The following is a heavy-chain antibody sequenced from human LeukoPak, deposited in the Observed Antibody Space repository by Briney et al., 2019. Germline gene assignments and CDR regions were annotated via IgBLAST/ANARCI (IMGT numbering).Heavy chain of an antibody. CDR3: AKDVPPWEPADYFDY. CDR1: GFTFSSYA. CDR2: ISASGVNT. J-gene: IGHJ4*02. Sequence: GGSLRLSCAASGFTFSSYAVSWVRQAPGKGLEWVSSISASGVNTFYADSVQGRFTISRDNSKSTLYLQMNSLRDEDTAVYYCAKDVPPWEPADYFDYWGQGTLVAVSS. D-gene: IGHD1-26*01. V-gene: IGHV3-23*01.